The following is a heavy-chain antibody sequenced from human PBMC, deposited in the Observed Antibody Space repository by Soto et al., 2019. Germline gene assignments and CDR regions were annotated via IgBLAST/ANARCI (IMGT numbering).Heavy chain of an antibody. CDR3: ARDGGYGAGSYLDY. Sequence: QGQLVQSGAEVKRPGASVKVSCKASGYMFRSYGISWVRQAPGEGVEWMGWISAFNGNTNYPQNLQGRVTMTTDTSTSTAYMELRTLRSDDSAIYYCARDGGYGAGSYLDYWGQGTEVTVSS. J-gene: IGHJ4*02. D-gene: IGHD3-10*01. CDR1: GYMFRSYG. CDR2: ISAFNGNT. V-gene: IGHV1-18*01.